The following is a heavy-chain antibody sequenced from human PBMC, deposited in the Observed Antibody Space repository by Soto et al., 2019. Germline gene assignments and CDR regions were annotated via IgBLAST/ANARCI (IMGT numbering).Heavy chain of an antibody. V-gene: IGHV1-69*01. D-gene: IGHD1-26*01. CDR2: IIPMFRTT. Sequence: QVQLVQSAAEVKTPGSSVKVSCKASGVTFRAYGYSWVRQAPGQGLEWVGRIIPMFRTTKNAQKFEGRVTITADESTSTMYMELMRLRSDDTAVYFCARSKGWELHNEYFQHWGHGTPVTVSS. J-gene: IGHJ1*01. CDR1: GVTFRAYG. CDR3: ARSKGWELHNEYFQH.